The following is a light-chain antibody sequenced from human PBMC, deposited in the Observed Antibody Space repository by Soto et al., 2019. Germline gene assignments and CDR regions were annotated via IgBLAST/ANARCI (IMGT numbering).Light chain of an antibody. V-gene: IGKV1-9*01. CDR3: QQLNSYPLT. Sequence: DIQMTQSPSSLSASVGDRVTITCRASQSISSYLNWYQQSPGQAPKLLIYDASTLQTGVPSRFSGSGSGTEFTLTISSLQPEDFASYYCQQLNSYPLTFGGGTKIEIK. J-gene: IGKJ4*01. CDR2: DAS. CDR1: QSISSY.